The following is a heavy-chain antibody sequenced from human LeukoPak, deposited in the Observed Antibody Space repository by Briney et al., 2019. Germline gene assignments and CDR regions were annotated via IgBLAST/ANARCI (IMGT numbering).Heavy chain of an antibody. CDR2: ISSSSSYT. V-gene: IGHV3-11*06. Sequence: GGSLRLSCAASGFTFSDYYMSWIRQTPGKGLEWVSYISSSSSYTNYADSVKGRFTISRDNAKNSLYLQMNSLRAEDTAVYYCAGRTSQVAFVYWGQGTLVTVSS. J-gene: IGHJ4*02. CDR3: AGRTSQVAFVY. D-gene: IGHD2-2*01. CDR1: GFTFSDYY.